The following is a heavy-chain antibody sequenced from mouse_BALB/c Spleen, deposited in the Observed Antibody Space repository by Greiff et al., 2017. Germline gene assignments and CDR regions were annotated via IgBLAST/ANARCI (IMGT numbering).Heavy chain of an antibody. CDR3: ARWLGAY. V-gene: IGHV1-82*01. CDR1: GYAFSSSW. CDR2: IYPGDGDT. J-gene: IGHJ3*01. Sequence: VQLQQSGPELVKPGASVKISCKASGYAFSSSWMNWVKQRPGQGLEWIGRIYPGDGDTNYNGKFKGKATLTADKSSSTAYMQLSSLTSVDSAVYFCARWLGAYWGQGTLVTVSA. D-gene: IGHD2-2*01.